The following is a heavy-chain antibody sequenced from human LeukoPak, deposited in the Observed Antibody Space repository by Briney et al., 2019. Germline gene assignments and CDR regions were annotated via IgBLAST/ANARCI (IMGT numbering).Heavy chain of an antibody. CDR3: AREYYYASGFMDV. CDR2: IGSDGGSE. Sequence: GGSLRLSCVASGFTFTNYAMSWVRQAPGKGLEWVAVIGSDGGSEDYADSVKGRFTISRDNSKNTMFLQMNSLRDDDTAIYYCAREYYYASGFMDVWGQGTTVIVS. V-gene: IGHV3-33*08. J-gene: IGHJ6*02. D-gene: IGHD3-10*01. CDR1: GFTFTNYA.